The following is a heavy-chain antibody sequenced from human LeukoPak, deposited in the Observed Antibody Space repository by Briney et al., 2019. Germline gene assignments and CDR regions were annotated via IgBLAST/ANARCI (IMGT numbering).Heavy chain of an antibody. CDR3: ARDRSGYSGYDSGFYFDY. CDR2: INPNSGGT. J-gene: IGHJ4*02. Sequence: ASVKVSCKASGYTFTGYYMHWVRQAPGQGLEWMGWINPNSGGTNYAQKFQGWVTMTRDTSISTAYMELSSLRSEDTAVYYCARDRSGYSGYDSGFYFDYWGQGTLVTVSS. CDR1: GYTFTGYY. V-gene: IGHV1-2*04. D-gene: IGHD5-12*01.